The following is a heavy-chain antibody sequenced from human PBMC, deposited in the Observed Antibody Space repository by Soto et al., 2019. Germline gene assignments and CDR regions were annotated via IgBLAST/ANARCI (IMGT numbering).Heavy chain of an antibody. D-gene: IGHD3-3*01. CDR2: IWYDGSNK. CDR1: GFTFSSYG. V-gene: IGHV3-33*01. CDR3: ARDNNRIFWSGYYDSDYYYYMDV. J-gene: IGHJ6*03. Sequence: GGSLRLSCAASGFTFSSYGMHWVRQAPGKGLEWVAVIWYDGSNKYYADSVKGRFTISRDNSKNTLYLQMNSLRAEDTAVYYCARDNNRIFWSGYYDSDYYYYMDVWGKGTTVTVSS.